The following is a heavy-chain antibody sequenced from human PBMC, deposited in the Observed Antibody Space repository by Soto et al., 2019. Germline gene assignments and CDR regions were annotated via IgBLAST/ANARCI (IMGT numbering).Heavy chain of an antibody. CDR3: ARPDYDFAYMDV. CDR1: GGSIISSSYY. J-gene: IGHJ6*03. Sequence: PSETLSLTCTVSGGSIISSSYYWGWIRQPPGKGLEWIGSIYYSGITYYNPSLKSRVTISVDTSKNQFTLKLSSVTAADMAVYYCARPDYDFAYMDVWGKGTTVTVSS. D-gene: IGHD3-3*01. CDR2: IYYSGIT. V-gene: IGHV4-39*01.